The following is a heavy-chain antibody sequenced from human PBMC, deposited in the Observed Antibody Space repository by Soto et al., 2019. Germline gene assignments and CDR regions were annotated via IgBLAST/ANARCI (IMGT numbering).Heavy chain of an antibody. CDR3: ARETICTGDNCYAKDY. V-gene: IGHV3-48*03. J-gene: IGHJ4*02. D-gene: IGHD2-15*01. Sequence: GGSLRLSCAASGFTFSSYEMNWVRQAPGKGLEWVSYISSSGSTIYYADSVKGRFTISRDNAKNSLYLQMNSLRAEDTAVYYCARETICTGDNCYAKDYWGQGTLVTVSS. CDR2: ISSSGSTI. CDR1: GFTFSSYE.